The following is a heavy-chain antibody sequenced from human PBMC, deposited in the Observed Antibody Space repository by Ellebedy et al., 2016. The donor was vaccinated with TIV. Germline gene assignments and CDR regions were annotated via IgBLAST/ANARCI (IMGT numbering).Heavy chain of an antibody. D-gene: IGHD2-21*02. J-gene: IGHJ4*02. CDR1: GGAFSSYA. CDR2: MNPNSGNT. V-gene: IGHV1-8*02. Sequence: ASVKVSCXASGGAFSSYAINWVRQATGQGLEWMGWMNPNSGNTGYAQKFQGRVTMTRNTSISTAYMELSSLRSEDTAVYYCARGSLVVVTALDYWGQGTLVTVSS. CDR3: ARGSLVVVTALDY.